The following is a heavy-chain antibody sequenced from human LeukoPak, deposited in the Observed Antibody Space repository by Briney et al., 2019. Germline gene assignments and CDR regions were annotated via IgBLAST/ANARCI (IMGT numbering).Heavy chain of an antibody. CDR3: ARAPSAGNFVLYYFDY. CDR2: ISSTSSTI. D-gene: IGHD3-16*02. Sequence: GGSLRLSCAASGLTFSNAWMSWVRQAPGKGLEWVSYISSTSSTIYYADSVKGRFTISRDNAKNSLYLQMNSLRAEDTAVYYCARAPSAGNFVLYYFDYWGQGTLVTVSS. V-gene: IGHV3-48*01. CDR1: GLTFSNAW. J-gene: IGHJ4*02.